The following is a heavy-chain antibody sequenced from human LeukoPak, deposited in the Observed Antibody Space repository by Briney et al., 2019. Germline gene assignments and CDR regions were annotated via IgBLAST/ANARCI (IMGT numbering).Heavy chain of an antibody. D-gene: IGHD1-26*01. J-gene: IGHJ4*02. CDR1: GGTFSSYA. CDR3: ARAAEVVATFDY. V-gene: IGHV1-69*13. Sequence: ASVKLSCKASGGTFSSYAISWVRQATGQGLEWMGGIIPIFGTANYAQKFQGRVTITADESTSTAYMELSSLRSEDTAVYYCARAAEVVATFDYWGQGTLVTVSS. CDR2: IIPIFGTA.